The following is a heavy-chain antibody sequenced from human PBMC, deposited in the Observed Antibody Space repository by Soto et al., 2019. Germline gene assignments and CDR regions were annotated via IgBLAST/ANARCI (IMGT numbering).Heavy chain of an antibody. J-gene: IGHJ5*02. D-gene: IGHD4-4*01. Sequence: QLQLQESGPGLVQPSETLSLTCTVSGGSISSSIYYWGWIRQPPGKGLERIGSIYYSGSTYYNPSLKSRLTISVDTSKNQFSLKLSSVTAADTAVYYCARQFYSNYVLGWFDPWGQGTLVTVSS. CDR2: IYYSGST. V-gene: IGHV4-39*01. CDR3: ARQFYSNYVLGWFDP. CDR1: GGSISSSIYY.